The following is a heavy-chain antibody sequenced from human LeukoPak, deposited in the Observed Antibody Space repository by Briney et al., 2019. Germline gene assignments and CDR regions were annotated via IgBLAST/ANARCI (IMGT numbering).Heavy chain of an antibody. J-gene: IGHJ6*02. V-gene: IGHV4-59*08. Sequence: SETLSLTCTVSGGSISSYYWSWIRQPPGKGLEWIGYIYYSGSTNYNPSLKSRVTISVDTSKNQFSLKLSSVTAADTAVYYCARYVSRREDSSSWYDYYGMDVWGQGTTVTLSS. CDR1: GGSISSYY. CDR2: IYYSGST. CDR3: ARYVSRREDSSSWYDYYGMDV. D-gene: IGHD6-13*01.